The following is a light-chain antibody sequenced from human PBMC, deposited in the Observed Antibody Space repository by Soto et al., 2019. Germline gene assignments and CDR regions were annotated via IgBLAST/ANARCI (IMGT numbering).Light chain of an antibody. V-gene: IGKV1-39*01. CDR1: QSISSF. CDR3: QQSYSAPQT. Sequence: DIQMTQSPSSLSASVGDSFTITCRASQSISSFLNWYQQKPGKAPKLLIYAASSLQSGVPSRFSGSGSATDFTLTINSLKPEDFATYFCQQSYSAPQTFGQGTKVDIK. J-gene: IGKJ1*01. CDR2: AAS.